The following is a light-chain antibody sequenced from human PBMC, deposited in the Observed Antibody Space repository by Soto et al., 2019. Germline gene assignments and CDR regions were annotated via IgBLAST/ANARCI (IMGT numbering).Light chain of an antibody. CDR2: GAS. CDR3: QQFGTSPPVT. Sequence: EIVLTQSPGTLYLSPGETATLSCRARQTVRSTYLAWYQQKPGQAPRLLIYGASTRATGITDRFSGSVSGTDFTLTISRREPEDFAVYYCQQFGTSPPVTFGGGTKVE. J-gene: IGKJ4*01. V-gene: IGKV3-20*01. CDR1: QTVRSTY.